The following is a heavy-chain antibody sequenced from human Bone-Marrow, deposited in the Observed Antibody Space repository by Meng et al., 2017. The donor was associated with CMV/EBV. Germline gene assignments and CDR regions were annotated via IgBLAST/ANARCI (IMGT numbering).Heavy chain of an antibody. CDR3: ARLVGSESGSYPVGGYNYYGMDV. CDR1: GGTFSSYA. D-gene: IGHD1-26*01. CDR2: IIPIFGTA. V-gene: IGHV1-69*05. J-gene: IGHJ6*02. Sequence: SVKVSCKASGGTFSSYAISWVRQAPGQGLEWMGGIIPIFGTANYAQKFQGRVTITTDESTSTAYMELSSLRSEDTAVYYCARLVGSESGSYPVGGYNYYGMDVWGQGTTVTGSS.